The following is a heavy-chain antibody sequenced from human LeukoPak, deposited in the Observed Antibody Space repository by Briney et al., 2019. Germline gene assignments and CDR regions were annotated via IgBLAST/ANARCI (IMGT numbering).Heavy chain of an antibody. CDR3: TRVGYIDEGIDY. Sequence: GGSLRLSCAASGFTFSSNGMNWVRRAPGKGLEWFSAISGSGGSTYYADSVKGRFTISRDNSKNTLYLQMNSLRAEDTAVYYCTRVGYIDEGIDYWGQGTLVTVSS. V-gene: IGHV3-23*01. J-gene: IGHJ4*02. CDR1: GFTFSSNG. CDR2: ISGSGGST. D-gene: IGHD5-24*01.